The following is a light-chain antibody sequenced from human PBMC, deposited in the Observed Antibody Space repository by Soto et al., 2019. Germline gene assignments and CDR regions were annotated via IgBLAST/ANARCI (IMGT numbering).Light chain of an antibody. V-gene: IGKV1-39*01. CDR3: QQSYSTPYT. CDR1: QSISDY. Sequence: DIQMTQSAASLSASVGDRVTITCRASQSISDYLNWYQQKPGKAPKVLIYGASSLDSGAPSRFSGSGSGTDFTLTISSLQPEDFATYFCQQSYSTPYTFGQGTKLEIK. CDR2: GAS. J-gene: IGKJ2*01.